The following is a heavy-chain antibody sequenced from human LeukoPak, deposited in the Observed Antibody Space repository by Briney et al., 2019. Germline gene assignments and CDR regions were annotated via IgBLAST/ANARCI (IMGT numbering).Heavy chain of an antibody. Sequence: SETLSLTCTVSGGSISSSSYYWGWIRQPPGKGLEWIGSIYYSGSTYYNPSLKGRVTISVDTSKNQFSLKLSSVTAADTAVYYCARDSDIVVVPAAMAFDYWGQGTLVTVSS. CDR1: GGSISSSSYY. D-gene: IGHD2-2*01. CDR2: IYYSGST. CDR3: ARDSDIVVVPAAMAFDY. J-gene: IGHJ4*02. V-gene: IGHV4-39*07.